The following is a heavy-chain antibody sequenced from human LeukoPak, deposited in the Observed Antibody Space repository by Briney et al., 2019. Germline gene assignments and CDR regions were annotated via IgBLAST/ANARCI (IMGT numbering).Heavy chain of an antibody. CDR2: MNEDGSKK. Sequence: GGSLRLSCATSGFTFSRYWMSWVRQAPGKGLEWVADMNEDGSKKFYGDSVKDRFTISRDNAKNSLYLQMNSLRADDTALYYCARHGNDNLECWGQGTLVTVSS. CDR1: GFTFSRYW. CDR3: ARHGNDNLEC. D-gene: IGHD1-14*01. V-gene: IGHV3-7*01. J-gene: IGHJ4*02.